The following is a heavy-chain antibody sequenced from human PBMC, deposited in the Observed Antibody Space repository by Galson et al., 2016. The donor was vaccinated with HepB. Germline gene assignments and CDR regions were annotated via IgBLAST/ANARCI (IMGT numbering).Heavy chain of an antibody. V-gene: IGHV3-23*01. CDR2: ISGGGGTT. J-gene: IGHJ4*02. D-gene: IGHD4-17*01. CDR1: GFTFSTYA. CDR3: AKRLYGDYGAFDY. Sequence: SGAEVTKPGGSLRLSCAASGFTFSTYAINWVRQAPGKGLEWVSAISGGGGTTYYTDSVKGRFTISRDNSKNTLYLQMNSLRGEDTAVYYCAKRLYGDYGAFDYWGQGTLVTVSS.